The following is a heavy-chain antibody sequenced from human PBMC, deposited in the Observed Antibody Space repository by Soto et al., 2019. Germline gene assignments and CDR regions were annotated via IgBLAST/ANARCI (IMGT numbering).Heavy chain of an antibody. CDR1: GGIFKTDA. CDR2: LTLLYGTA. V-gene: IGHV1-69*01. Sequence: QVHLEQSGAEVKKPGSSVKVSCKASGGIFKTDAVAWVRQAPGQGVEWVGGLTLLYGTANYAQKFQGRGTITADESTGAAYMEVSSLRAEDTAVYYCVRDLTLGYRSGGDGFDVWGQGTMVTVS. J-gene: IGHJ3*01. D-gene: IGHD5-18*01. CDR3: VRDLTLGYRSGGDGFDV.